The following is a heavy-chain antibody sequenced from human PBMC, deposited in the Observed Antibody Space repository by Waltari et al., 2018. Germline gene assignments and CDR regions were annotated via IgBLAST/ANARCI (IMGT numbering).Heavy chain of an antibody. J-gene: IGHJ5*02. V-gene: IGHV4-38-2*01. CDR1: GYSISSGYY. CDR2: IYHSGST. CDR3: ARRASPPNNWFDP. Sequence: QVQLQESGPGLVKPSETLSLTCAVSGYSISSGYYWGWIRQPPGKGLEWIGSIYHSGSTYYNPSLKSRVTISVDTSKNQFSLKLSSVTAADTAVYYCARRASPPNNWFDPWGQGTLATVSS.